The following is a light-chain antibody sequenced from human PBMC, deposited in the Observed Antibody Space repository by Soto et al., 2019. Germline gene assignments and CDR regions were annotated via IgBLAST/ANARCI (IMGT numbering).Light chain of an antibody. CDR3: CSYAGSNPGL. V-gene: IGLV2-11*01. Sequence: QSVLTQPRSVSGSPGQSVIISCTGTNSDVGAYDYVSWYQQHPGKAPKLIIYDVTKRPSGVPDRFSASKSGNTASLTITGPQAGDEVVYSCCSYAGSNPGLLGGGTRVTVL. CDR2: DVT. J-gene: IGLJ3*02. CDR1: NSDVGAYDY.